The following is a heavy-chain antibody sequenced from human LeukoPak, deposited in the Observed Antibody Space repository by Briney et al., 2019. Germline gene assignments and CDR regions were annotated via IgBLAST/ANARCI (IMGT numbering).Heavy chain of an antibody. CDR2: INHSGST. J-gene: IGHJ5*02. CDR1: GGSFSGYY. Sequence: SETLSLTCAVYGGSFSGYYWSWIRQPPGKGLEWIGEINHSGSTNYNPSLKSRVTISVDTSKNQFSLKLSSVTGADTAVYYCARGKRYFDWLWFDPWGQGTLVTVSS. V-gene: IGHV4-34*01. CDR3: ARGKRYFDWLWFDP. D-gene: IGHD3-9*01.